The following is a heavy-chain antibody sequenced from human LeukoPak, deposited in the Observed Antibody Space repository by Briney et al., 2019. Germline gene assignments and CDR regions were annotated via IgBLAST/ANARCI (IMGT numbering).Heavy chain of an antibody. D-gene: IGHD3-16*01. CDR3: ARPINYYDRGAFDI. J-gene: IGHJ3*02. CDR1: ADSISSGGYS. CDR2: IDYSGNT. V-gene: IGHV4-30-4*07. Sequence: SQTLSLTCAVSADSISSGGYSWSWIRQPPGKGLEWIGYIDYSGNTYYNPSLKSRVTISIDTSKNQFSLKLSSVTAADTAVYYCARPINYYDRGAFDIWGQGTMVTVSS.